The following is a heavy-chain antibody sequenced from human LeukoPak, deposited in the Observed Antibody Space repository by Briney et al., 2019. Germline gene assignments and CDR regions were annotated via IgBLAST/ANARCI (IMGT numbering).Heavy chain of an antibody. V-gene: IGHV3-53*01. CDR2: IYSGGST. CDR3: ARDRGNYDILTGYALDAFDI. J-gene: IGHJ3*02. CDR1: GFTFSSYA. D-gene: IGHD3-9*01. Sequence: GGSLRLSCAASGFTFSSYAMSWVRQAPGKGLEWVSVIYSGGSTYYADSVKGRFTISRDNSKNTLYLQMNSLRAEDTAVYYCARDRGNYDILTGYALDAFDIWGQGTMVTVSS.